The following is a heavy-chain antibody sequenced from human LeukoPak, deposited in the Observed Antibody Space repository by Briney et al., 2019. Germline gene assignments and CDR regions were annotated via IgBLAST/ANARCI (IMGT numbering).Heavy chain of an antibody. V-gene: IGHV4-38-2*01. D-gene: IGHD3-22*01. CDR1: GYSINNGYC. J-gene: IGHJ4*02. Sequence: NSSETLSLTCAVSGYSINNGYCWGWIRQPPGKGPEWIGSIYHSGTTYYNPSLKSRVTISVDTSKNQFSLKLSSVTAADTAVYYCARFPHYYDSSNSYVRFYFDYWAQGSLVTVSS. CDR2: IYHSGTT. CDR3: ARFPHYYDSSNSYVRFYFDY.